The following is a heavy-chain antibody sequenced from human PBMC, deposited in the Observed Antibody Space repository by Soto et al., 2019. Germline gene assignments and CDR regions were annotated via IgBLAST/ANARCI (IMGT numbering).Heavy chain of an antibody. CDR2: INPNSGGT. V-gene: IGHV1-2*04. CDR1: GYTFTGYY. J-gene: IGHJ4*02. D-gene: IGHD2-15*01. CDR3: ARAGSGEDVVVVAATRFDD. Sequence: ASVKVSCKASGYTFTGYYMHWVRQAPGQGLEWMGWINPNSGGTNYAQKFQGWVTMTRDTSISTAYMELSRLRSDDTAVYYCARAGSGEDVVVVAATRFDDWGQGTLVTVSS.